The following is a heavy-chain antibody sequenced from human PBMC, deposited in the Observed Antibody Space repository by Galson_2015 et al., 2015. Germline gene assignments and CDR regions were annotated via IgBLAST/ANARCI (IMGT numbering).Heavy chain of an antibody. D-gene: IGHD5-18*01. V-gene: IGHV4-31*03. Sequence: TLSLTCTVSGGSISIGGYYWSWIRQHPGKGLEWIGYIYYSGSTYYNPSLKSRVTISVDTSKNQFSLKLSSVTAADTAVYYCGREANTAMSYNWFDPWGQGTLVTVSS. CDR1: GGSISIGGYY. J-gene: IGHJ5*02. CDR3: GREANTAMSYNWFDP. CDR2: IYYSGST.